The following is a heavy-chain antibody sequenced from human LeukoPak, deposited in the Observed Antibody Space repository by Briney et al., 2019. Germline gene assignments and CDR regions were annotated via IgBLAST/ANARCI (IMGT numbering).Heavy chain of an antibody. D-gene: IGHD3-10*01. J-gene: IGHJ5*02. Sequence: ASVKVSCKASGYTFTSYGISWVRQAPGQGLEWMGWMNPNGGNTGYAQKFQGRVTMTRNTSISTAYMGLSSLRSEDTAVYYCARIFYGSGSRNWFDPWGQGTLVTVSS. V-gene: IGHV1-8*02. CDR1: GYTFTSYG. CDR2: MNPNGGNT. CDR3: ARIFYGSGSRNWFDP.